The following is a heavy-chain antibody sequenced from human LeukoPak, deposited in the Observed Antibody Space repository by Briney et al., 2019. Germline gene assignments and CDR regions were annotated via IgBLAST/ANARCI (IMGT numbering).Heavy chain of an antibody. D-gene: IGHD5-18*01. Sequence: GGSLRLSCSASGFTFGAYFMHWVRQAPGKGLQYVSSISSNEYDTYYADSVKGRFTISRDNSKNTLYLQMNSLRAEDTAAYYCARASGYSYGLDYWGQGTLVTVSS. CDR1: GFTFGAYF. CDR3: ARASGYSYGLDY. J-gene: IGHJ4*02. V-gene: IGHV3-64*04. CDR2: ISSNEYDT.